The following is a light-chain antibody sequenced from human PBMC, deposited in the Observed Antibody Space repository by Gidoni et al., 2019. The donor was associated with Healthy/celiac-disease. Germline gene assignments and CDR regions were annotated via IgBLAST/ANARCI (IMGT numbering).Light chain of an antibody. CDR2: DVS. CDR3: CSYAGSYSWV. V-gene: IGLV2-11*01. J-gene: IGLJ3*02. CDR1: SSDVGGYTY. Sequence: QSALTQPRSVSGSPGQSVTISCTGTSSDVGGYTYVPWYQQHPGKAPKLMIYDVSKRPSGVPDRFSGSKSGNTASLTISGLQAEDEADYSCCSYAGSYSWVFGGGTKLTVL.